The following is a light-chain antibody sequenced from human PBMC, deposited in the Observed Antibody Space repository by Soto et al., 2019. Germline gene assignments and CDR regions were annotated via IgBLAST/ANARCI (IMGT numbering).Light chain of an antibody. J-gene: IGKJ2*01. Sequence: DVVMTQSPLSLPVTLGQPASISCRSSQSLAYIDGNTYLNWFQQRRGQSPRRLIYKVSNRDSGVPDRFSGSGSGTDFTLKISRVEAEDVGVYYCMQGTHWPPYTFGQGTKLEIK. CDR1: QSLAYIDGNTY. CDR2: KVS. CDR3: MQGTHWPPYT. V-gene: IGKV2-30*01.